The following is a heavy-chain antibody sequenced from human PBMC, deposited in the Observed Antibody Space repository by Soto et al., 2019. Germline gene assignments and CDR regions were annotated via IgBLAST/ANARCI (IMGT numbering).Heavy chain of an antibody. V-gene: IGHV4-34*01. J-gene: IGHJ6*02. CDR2: INHSGST. Sequence: SETLSLTCAVYGGSFSGYFWNWVRQPPGKGLEWIGEINHSGSTKYNPSLKSRVTLSVDTSKNQLSLRVFSVTAADTAVYYCARDLSGYYYGMDVWGQGTTVTVSS. CDR1: GGSFSGYF. CDR3: ARDLSGYYYGMDV.